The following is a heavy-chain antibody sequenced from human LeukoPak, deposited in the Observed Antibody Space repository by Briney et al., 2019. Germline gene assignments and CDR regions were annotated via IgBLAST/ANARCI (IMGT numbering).Heavy chain of an antibody. CDR1: GFTFDDYA. CDR2: ISWNSGSI. J-gene: IGHJ4*02. Sequence: GRSLRLSCAASGFTFDDYAMHWVRQAPGKGLEWVSGISWNSGSIGYADSVKGRFTISRDNAKNSLYLQMNSLRAEDTALYYCAKDSMVRGAKVGYFDYWGQGTLVTVSS. CDR3: AKDSMVRGAKVGYFDY. V-gene: IGHV3-9*01. D-gene: IGHD3-10*01.